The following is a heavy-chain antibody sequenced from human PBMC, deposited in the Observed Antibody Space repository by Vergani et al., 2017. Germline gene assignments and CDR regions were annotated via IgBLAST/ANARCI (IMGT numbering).Heavy chain of an antibody. V-gene: IGHV4-59*01. J-gene: IGHJ4*02. CDR2: THYSGST. CDR3: AREGGDYYGSGSYSY. D-gene: IGHD3-10*01. Sequence: QVQLQESGPGLVKPSETLSLTCTVSGGSLSSYYWSWIRQPPGKGLEWIGYTHYSGSTNYNPSLKSRVTISVDTSKNQFSLKLSSVTAADTAVYYCAREGGDYYGSGSYSYWGQGTLVTVSS. CDR1: GGSLSSYY.